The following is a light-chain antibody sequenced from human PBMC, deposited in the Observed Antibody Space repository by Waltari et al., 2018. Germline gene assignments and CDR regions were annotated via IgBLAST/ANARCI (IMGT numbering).Light chain of an antibody. CDR1: SSAGGLYNL. Sequence: QSALTQPASVSGSPGQSITISCTGTSSAGGLYNLVSWYPQHPGKAPKLMIYEVSKRPSGVSNRFSGSKSGNTASLTISGLQAEDEADYYCCSYAGSKVFGGGTKLTVL. V-gene: IGLV2-23*02. J-gene: IGLJ2*01. CDR2: EVS. CDR3: CSYAGSKV.